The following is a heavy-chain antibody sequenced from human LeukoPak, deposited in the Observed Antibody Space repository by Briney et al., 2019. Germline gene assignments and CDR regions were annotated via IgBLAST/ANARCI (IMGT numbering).Heavy chain of an antibody. Sequence: PGGSLRLSCAASGFTFSSDGMHWVRQAPGKGLEWVAGIWYDGSNKYYADSVKGRFTISRDNSKNTLHLQMNSLRAEDTAVYYCARDSYYYGSGSYPFDYWGQGTLVTVSS. D-gene: IGHD3-10*01. CDR1: GFTFSSDG. CDR2: IWYDGSNK. V-gene: IGHV3-33*01. CDR3: ARDSYYYGSGSYPFDY. J-gene: IGHJ4*02.